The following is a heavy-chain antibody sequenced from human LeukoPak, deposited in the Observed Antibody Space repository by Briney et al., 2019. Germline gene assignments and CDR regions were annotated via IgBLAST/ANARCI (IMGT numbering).Heavy chain of an antibody. V-gene: IGHV4-4*02. Sequence: SETLSLTCGVSGGSITNTNYWTWVRQPPGKGLEWIEEVNLQGSTNYNPSLVGRVAIAVDTSENHISLQLTSVTAADTAVYYCAREGGPYRPLDYSGQGTLVTVSS. J-gene: IGHJ4*02. CDR1: GGSITNTNY. CDR2: VNLQGST. CDR3: AREGGPYRPLDY.